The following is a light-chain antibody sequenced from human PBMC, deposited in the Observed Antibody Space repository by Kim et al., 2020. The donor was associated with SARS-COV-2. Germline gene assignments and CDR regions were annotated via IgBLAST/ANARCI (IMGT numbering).Light chain of an antibody. Sequence: QSVLTQPPSASGTPGQRVSISCSGSSSNIGNNYVSWYQQLPGTAPKLLIYRNNQRPSGVPDRFSGSKSGTSASLAISGLRSEDEADYYCATWDDSLSDPRVFGGGTKLTVL. CDR3: ATWDDSLSDPRV. CDR1: SSNIGNNY. V-gene: IGLV1-47*01. J-gene: IGLJ2*01. CDR2: RNN.